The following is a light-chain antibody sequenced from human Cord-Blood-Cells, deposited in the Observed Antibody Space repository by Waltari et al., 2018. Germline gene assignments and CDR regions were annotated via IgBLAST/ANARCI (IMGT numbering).Light chain of an antibody. CDR3: QSADSSGTYPV. CDR1: ALPKQY. CDR2: KDS. V-gene: IGLV3-25*02. J-gene: IGLJ7*01. Sequence: SYELTQPPSVSVSPGQTPRITCSGDALPKQYASWYQQKPGQAPVLVIYKDSERPSGIPERFSGSSSGTTVTLTISGVQAEDEADYYCQSADSSGTYPVFGGGTQLTVL.